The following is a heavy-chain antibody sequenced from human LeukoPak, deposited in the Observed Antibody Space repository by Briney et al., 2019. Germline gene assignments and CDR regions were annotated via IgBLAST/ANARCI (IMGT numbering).Heavy chain of an antibody. J-gene: IGHJ3*02. V-gene: IGHV4-4*02. D-gene: IGHD3-9*01. CDR2: IYHSGST. CDR3: ARDRRYDILTGYSGFDI. CDR1: GGSISSSNW. Sequence: SGTLSLTCAVSGGSISSSNWWSWVRQPPGKGLEWIGEIYHSGSTNYNPSLKSRVTISVDKSKNQFSLKLSSVTAADTAVYYCARDRRYDILTGYSGFDIWGQGTMVTVSS.